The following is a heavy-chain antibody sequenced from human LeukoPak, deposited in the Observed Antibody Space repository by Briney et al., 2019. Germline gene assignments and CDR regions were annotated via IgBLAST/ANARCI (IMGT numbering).Heavy chain of an antibody. V-gene: IGHV3-30*04. CDR3: ARENY. CDR2: ISYDGSNK. J-gene: IGHJ4*02. Sequence: GGSLRLSCAASGFTFSSYAMHWVRQAPGKGLEWVAVISYDGSNKYYADSVKGRFTISRDNSKNTLYLQMNSLRAEDTAVYYCARENYWGQGTLVTVSS. CDR1: GFTFSSYA.